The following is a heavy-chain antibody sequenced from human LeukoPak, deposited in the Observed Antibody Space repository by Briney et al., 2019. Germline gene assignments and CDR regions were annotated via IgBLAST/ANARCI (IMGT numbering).Heavy chain of an antibody. V-gene: IGHV1-18*01. CDR2: ISPYNGNT. J-gene: IGHJ4*02. Sequence: ASVSVSCKASGYTFTSYGISWVRQAPGQGLEWMGWISPYNGNTNYAQKLQGRVTMTTDTSTTTAYMELRSLRSDDTAVYYCAREMATIVNQFDYWGQGTPVTVYS. CDR1: GYTFTSYG. D-gene: IGHD5-24*01. CDR3: AREMATIVNQFDY.